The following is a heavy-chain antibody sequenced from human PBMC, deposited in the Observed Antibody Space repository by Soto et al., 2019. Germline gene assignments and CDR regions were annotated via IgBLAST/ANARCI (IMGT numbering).Heavy chain of an antibody. Sequence: GGSLRLSCAASGFTFSSYSMNWVRQAPGKGLEWVSSISSSSSYIYYADSVKGRSTISRDNAKNSLYLQMNSRRAEDTAVYYCATVGEARSYTNAFDIWGQGTMVTVSS. D-gene: IGHD3-16*01. CDR2: ISSSSSYI. V-gene: IGHV3-21*01. J-gene: IGHJ3*02. CDR1: GFTFSSYS. CDR3: ATVGEARSYTNAFDI.